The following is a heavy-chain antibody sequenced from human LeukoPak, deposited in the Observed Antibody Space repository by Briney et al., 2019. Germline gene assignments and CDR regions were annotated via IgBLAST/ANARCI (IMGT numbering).Heavy chain of an antibody. V-gene: IGHV3-7*01. D-gene: IGHD4-11*01. CDR3: ARNQY. CDR2: IRQDGSEK. J-gene: IGHJ4*02. Sequence: GGSLRLSRTASGFTFSNSWMSWVRQVPGKGLEWVANIRQDGSEKYYVDSVKGRFTISRDNAKNSLFLQMNSLRAEDTAVYYCARNQYWGQGTLVTVSS. CDR1: GFTFSNSW.